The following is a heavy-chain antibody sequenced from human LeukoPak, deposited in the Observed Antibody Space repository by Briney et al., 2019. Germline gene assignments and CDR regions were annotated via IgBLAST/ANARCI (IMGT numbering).Heavy chain of an antibody. D-gene: IGHD6-13*01. CDR2: IYPGDSET. V-gene: IGHV5-51*01. Sequence: HGASLQISCKCSGSIFTSYWIACVRQLPGKGLELMGIIYPGDSETRYSPSFQGQVTISADKSISTAYLQWSSLKASDTAMYYCARRIAVSATFDYWGQGTLVTVSS. J-gene: IGHJ4*02. CDR3: ARRIAVSATFDY. CDR1: GSIFTSYW.